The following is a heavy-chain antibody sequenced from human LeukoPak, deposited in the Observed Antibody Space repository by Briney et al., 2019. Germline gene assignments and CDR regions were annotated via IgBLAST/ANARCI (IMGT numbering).Heavy chain of an antibody. D-gene: IGHD6-19*01. V-gene: IGHV3-23*01. CDR2: ISGSGGST. CDR1: GFTFSSYA. J-gene: IGHJ4*02. CDR3: AKMYSSGWDRLDY. Sequence: GVLRLSCAASGFTFSSYAMSWVRQAPGKGLEWVSAISGSGGSTYYADSVKGRFTISRDNSKNTLYLQMNSLRAEDTAVYYCAKMYSSGWDRLDYWGQGTLVTVSS.